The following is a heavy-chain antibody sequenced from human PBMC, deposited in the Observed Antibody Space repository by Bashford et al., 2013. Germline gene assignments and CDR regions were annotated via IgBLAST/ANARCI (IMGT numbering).Heavy chain of an antibody. CDR3: GRDLGHCNATNCYSIAAAGTDYYYGMDV. V-gene: IGHV1-69*13. J-gene: IGHJ6*02. Sequence: GPSVKVSCKASGGTFSSYAISWVRQAPGQGLEWMGGIIPIFGTANYAQKFQGRVTITADESTTTAYMELRSLRSDDTAFYYCGRDLGHCNATNCYSIAAAGTDYYYGMDVWGQGTAVTVSS. D-gene: IGHD6-13*01. CDR2: IIPIFGTA. CDR1: GGTFSSYA.